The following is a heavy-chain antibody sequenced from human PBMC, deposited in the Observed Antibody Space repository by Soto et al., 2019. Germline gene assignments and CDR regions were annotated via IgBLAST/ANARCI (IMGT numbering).Heavy chain of an antibody. CDR3: ARGIPRLQYDP. D-gene: IGHD4-4*01. CDR2: INHSGST. CDR1: GGSFSGYY. J-gene: IGHJ5*02. Sequence: QVQLQQWGAGLLKPSETLSLTCAVYGGSFSGYYWSWIRQPPGKGLEWIGEINHSGSTNYNPSLNSRVTISVDTSKNQFSLKLRSVTAADTAVYSCARGIPRLQYDPWGQGTLVTVSS. V-gene: IGHV4-34*01.